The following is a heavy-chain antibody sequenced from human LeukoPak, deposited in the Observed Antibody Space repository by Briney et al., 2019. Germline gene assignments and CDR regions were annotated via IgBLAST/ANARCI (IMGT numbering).Heavy chain of an antibody. V-gene: IGHV4-34*01. Sequence: PSETLSLTCAVYGGSFSGYYWSWIRQPPGKGLEWIGEINHSGSTNYNPSLKSRVTISVDTSKNQFSLKLSSVTAADTAVYYCARGSTYYYDSSGYPYGRYFDYWGQGTLVTVSS. CDR2: INHSGST. CDR1: GGSFSGYY. CDR3: ARGSTYYYDSSGYPYGRYFDY. D-gene: IGHD3-22*01. J-gene: IGHJ4*02.